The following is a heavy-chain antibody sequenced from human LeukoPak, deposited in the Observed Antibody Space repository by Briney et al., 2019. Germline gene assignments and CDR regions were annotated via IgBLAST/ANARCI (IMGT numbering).Heavy chain of an antibody. Sequence: GGSLRLSCAASGFTFSSCSMNWVRQAPGKVLEWVSAISSDSSYIYYADSVRGRFTISRDNAKNSLYLQMNSLRAEDTAVYYCARIRDFGASYHYFYMDVWGKGTTVTVSS. CDR1: GFTFSSCS. V-gene: IGHV3-21*01. D-gene: IGHD4-17*01. CDR3: ARIRDFGASYHYFYMDV. J-gene: IGHJ6*03. CDR2: ISSDSSYI.